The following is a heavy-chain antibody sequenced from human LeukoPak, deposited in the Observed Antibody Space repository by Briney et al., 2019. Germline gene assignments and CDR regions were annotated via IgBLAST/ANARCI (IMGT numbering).Heavy chain of an antibody. CDR2: IHTSGST. CDR1: GGSISSGSYY. D-gene: IGHD3-3*01. V-gene: IGHV4-61*02. J-gene: IGHJ4*02. CDR3: ARSPLITIFGVVFDY. Sequence: SQTLSLTCTVSGGSISSGSYYWSWIRQPAGKGLEWIGRIHTSGSTNYSPSLKSRLTMSTDTSKNQFSLKLTSVTAADTAVYYCARSPLITIFGVVFDYWGQGTLVTVSS.